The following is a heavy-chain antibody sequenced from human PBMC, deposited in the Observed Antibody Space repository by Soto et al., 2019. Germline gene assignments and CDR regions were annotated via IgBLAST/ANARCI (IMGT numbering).Heavy chain of an antibody. V-gene: IGHV3-74*01. CDR3: ASDLWGRGAF. J-gene: IGHJ6*02. CDR1: GFTFSSYW. D-gene: IGHD7-27*01. Sequence: RLSCAASGFTFSSYWMHWVRQAPGKGLVWVSRMNEDGGTTDYADSVKGRFTISRDNAKNTLYLQMNSLRVEDTAVYYCASDLWGRGAFWGQGPTVPVS. CDR2: MNEDGGTT.